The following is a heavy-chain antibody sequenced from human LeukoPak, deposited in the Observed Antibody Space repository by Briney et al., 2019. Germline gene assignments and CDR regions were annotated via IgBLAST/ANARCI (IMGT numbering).Heavy chain of an antibody. Sequence: PGGSLRLSCAASGFTFSIYSINWVRQAPGKGLEWVSFITGNSNYIYYADSVKGRFTISRDNAKNSLYLQTNSLRAEDTAVYYCARAGQEWFGELGFDQWGQGTLVIVSP. D-gene: IGHD3-10*01. J-gene: IGHJ4*02. CDR2: ITGNSNYI. CDR3: ARAGQEWFGELGFDQ. CDR1: GFTFSIYS. V-gene: IGHV3-21*01.